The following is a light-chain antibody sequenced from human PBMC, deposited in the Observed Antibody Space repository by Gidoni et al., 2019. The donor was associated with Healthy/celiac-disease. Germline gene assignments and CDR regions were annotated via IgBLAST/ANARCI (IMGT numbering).Light chain of an antibody. Sequence: EIVMTQSPATLSVSAGERDTLPCRASQSVSSNLAWYQQKPGQAPRLLIYGASTRATGIPARFSGSGSGTDFTLTISSLQSEDFAVYYCQQYNSWPRTFGQGTKVEIK. V-gene: IGKV3-15*01. CDR3: QQYNSWPRT. CDR1: QSVSSN. J-gene: IGKJ1*01. CDR2: GAS.